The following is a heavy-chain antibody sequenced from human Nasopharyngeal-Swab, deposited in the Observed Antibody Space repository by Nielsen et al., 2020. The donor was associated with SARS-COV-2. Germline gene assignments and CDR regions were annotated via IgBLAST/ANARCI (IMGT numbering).Heavy chain of an antibody. Sequence: IRQPPGKGLEWVAVISYDGRNKYYADSLKGRFTISRDNSKNTLYLQMNSLRAEDTAVYYCTKGDSSSSSLDYWGQGTLVTVSS. J-gene: IGHJ4*02. CDR2: ISYDGRNK. V-gene: IGHV3-30*18. D-gene: IGHD6-13*01. CDR3: TKGDSSSSSLDY.